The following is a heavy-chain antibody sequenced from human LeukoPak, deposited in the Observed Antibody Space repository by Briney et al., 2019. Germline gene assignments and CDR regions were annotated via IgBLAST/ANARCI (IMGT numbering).Heavy chain of an antibody. CDR3: TTAGYCGGDCYSGDFDY. D-gene: IGHD2-21*02. V-gene: IGHV3-15*01. CDR1: GFTFSNAW. CDR2: IKSKTDGGTT. J-gene: IGHJ4*02. Sequence: GGSLRLSCAASGFTFSNAWMSWVRQAPGKGLEWVGRIKSKTDGGTTDYAAPVKGRFTISRDDSKNTLYLQMNSLKTEDTAVYYCTTAGYCGGDCYSGDFDYWGQGTLVTVSS.